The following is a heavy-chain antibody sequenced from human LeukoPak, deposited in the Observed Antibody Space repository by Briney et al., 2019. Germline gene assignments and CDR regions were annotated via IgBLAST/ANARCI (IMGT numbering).Heavy chain of an antibody. CDR3: ARGVVPAAMFLDNWFDP. Sequence: SVKVSCKASGGTFSSCAISWVRQAPGQGLEWMGGIIPIFGTANYAQKFQGRVTITTDESTSTAYMELSSLRSEDTAVYYCARGVVPAAMFLDNWFDPWGQGTLVTVSS. J-gene: IGHJ5*02. CDR2: IIPIFGTA. CDR1: GGTFSSCA. V-gene: IGHV1-69*05. D-gene: IGHD2-2*01.